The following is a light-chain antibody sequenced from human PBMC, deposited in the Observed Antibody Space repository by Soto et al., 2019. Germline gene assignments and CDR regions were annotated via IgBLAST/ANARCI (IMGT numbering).Light chain of an antibody. J-gene: IGKJ2*01. CDR1: QTISTY. Sequence: DIQMTQSPSSLSACVGDRVTITCRASQTISTYLNWYQQKPGKAPKLLIYAASTLQSGVPSRFSGSGSGTDFTLTINSLQPEDFATYYCQQSHGIPYTFGQGTKLEIK. V-gene: IGKV1-39*01. CDR3: QQSHGIPYT. CDR2: AAS.